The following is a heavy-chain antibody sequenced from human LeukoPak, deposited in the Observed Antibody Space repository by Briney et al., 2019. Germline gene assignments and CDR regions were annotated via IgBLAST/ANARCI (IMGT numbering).Heavy chain of an antibody. CDR1: GFTFSSFW. D-gene: IGHD6-13*01. V-gene: IGHV3-23*01. Sequence: GGSLRLSCAASGFTFSSFWMNWVRQAPGKGLEWVSTITGSGSSTYYADSVKGRFTISRDKSMNTLFLQMSSLRAEDTAVYYCVKVSGMYSSSWPTDIWGQGTLVTVSS. CDR2: ITGSGSST. J-gene: IGHJ4*02. CDR3: VKVSGMYSSSWPTDI.